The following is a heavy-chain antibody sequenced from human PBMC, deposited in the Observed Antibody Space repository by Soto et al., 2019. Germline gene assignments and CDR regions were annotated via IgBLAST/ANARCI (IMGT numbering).Heavy chain of an antibody. CDR3: TRARVKIRGSYYHYYGMDV. CDR1: EFTFSVYS. CDR2: ISSGSSYI. Sequence: DVQLEESGGGLVKPGGSLRLSCVASEFTFSVYSMNWVRQAPGKGLEWVSSISSGSSYIYYADSVKGRFTISRDNDMSSLFLHMNSLGVDDTAVYYCTRARVKIRGSYYHYYGMDVWGQGTRVTVSS. D-gene: IGHD3-16*01. J-gene: IGHJ6*02. V-gene: IGHV3-21*02.